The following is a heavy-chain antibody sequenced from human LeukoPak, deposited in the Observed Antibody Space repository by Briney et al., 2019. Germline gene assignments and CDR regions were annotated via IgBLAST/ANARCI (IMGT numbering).Heavy chain of an antibody. CDR1: GFTFTSSA. J-gene: IGHJ4*02. CDR3: AAVRFGESPFDY. D-gene: IGHD3-10*01. Sequence: GTSVKVSCKASGFTFTSSAMQWVRQARGQRLEWIGWIVVGSGNTNYAQRFQERVTITRDMSTSTAYMELSSLRSEDTAVYYCAAVRFGESPFDYWGQGTLVTVSS. V-gene: IGHV1-58*02. CDR2: IVVGSGNT.